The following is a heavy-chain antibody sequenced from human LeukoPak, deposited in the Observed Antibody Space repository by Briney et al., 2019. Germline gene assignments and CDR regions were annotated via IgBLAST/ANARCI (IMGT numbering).Heavy chain of an antibody. J-gene: IGHJ4*02. CDR3: ATDNPAYCRGVCCPRI. CDR2: SKSIADGGTT. CDR1: GFTFSSAW. D-gene: IGHD2-21*02. Sequence: GGSLRLSCVASGFTFSSAWMSWVRQAPGKGLEWVGRSKSIADGGTTDYTAPVKGRFTISRDDSQNALYLQMNSLKTEDTAVYYCATDNPAYCRGVCCPRIWGQGTLVTASS. V-gene: IGHV3-15*01.